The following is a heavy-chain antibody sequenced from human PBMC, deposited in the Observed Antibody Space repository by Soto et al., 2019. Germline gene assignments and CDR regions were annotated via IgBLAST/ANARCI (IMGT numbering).Heavy chain of an antibody. CDR2: FDPEDGET. V-gene: IGHV1-24*01. Sequence: GASVKVSCKVSGYTLTELSMHWVRQAPGKGLEWMGGFDPEDGETIYAQKFQGRVTMTEDTSTDTAYMELSSLRSEDTAVYYCATKSIAVAGTQGDAFDIWGQGTMVTVSS. D-gene: IGHD6-19*01. CDR1: GYTLTELS. J-gene: IGHJ3*02. CDR3: ATKSIAVAGTQGDAFDI.